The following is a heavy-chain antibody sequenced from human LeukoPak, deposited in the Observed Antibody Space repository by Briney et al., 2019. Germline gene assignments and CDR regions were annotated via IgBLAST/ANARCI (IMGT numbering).Heavy chain of an antibody. Sequence: SETLSLTCAVYGGSFSGYYWSWIPQPPGKGLEWIGEINHSGSTNYNPSLKSRVTISVDTSKNQFSLKLGSVTAADTAVYYCARGTLVGYSSSSGPRHFDYWGQGTLVTVSS. J-gene: IGHJ4*02. D-gene: IGHD6-6*01. CDR3: ARGTLVGYSSSSGPRHFDY. CDR1: GGSFSGYY. V-gene: IGHV4-34*01. CDR2: INHSGST.